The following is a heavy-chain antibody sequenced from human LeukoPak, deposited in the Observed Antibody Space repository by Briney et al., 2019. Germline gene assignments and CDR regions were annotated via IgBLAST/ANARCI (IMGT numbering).Heavy chain of an antibody. Sequence: GGSLRLSCEASGFTFSGYEMNWVRQAPGKGLEWVSYIGRSGEDVYHADSVRGRFTISRDNGKKTLYLQMNSLRAEDTAVYFCARHGDYCFDLWGQGTLVTVSS. D-gene: IGHD4-17*01. CDR2: IGRSGEDV. J-gene: IGHJ4*02. V-gene: IGHV3-48*03. CDR1: GFTFSGYE. CDR3: ARHGDYCFDL.